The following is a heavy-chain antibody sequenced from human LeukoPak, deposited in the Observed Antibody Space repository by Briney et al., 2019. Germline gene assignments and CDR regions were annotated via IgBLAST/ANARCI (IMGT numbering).Heavy chain of an antibody. Sequence: PSETLSLTCTVSGGSISGYFWSWIRQPPGKGLEWIGYINYSGSSNYNPSLKSRVTISIDASKNQLSLNLNSVTAADTAVYYCARQSSSGFYYFMDLWAKGTTVTVSS. CDR3: ARQSSSGFYYFMDL. CDR2: INYSGSS. D-gene: IGHD3-10*01. CDR1: GGSISGYF. J-gene: IGHJ6*03. V-gene: IGHV4-59*08.